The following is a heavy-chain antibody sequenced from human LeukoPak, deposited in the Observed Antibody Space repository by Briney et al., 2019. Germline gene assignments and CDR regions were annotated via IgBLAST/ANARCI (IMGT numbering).Heavy chain of an antibody. CDR2: ISSSSSSTI. Sequence: GGSLRLSCAASGFTFSSYSMNWVRQAPGKGLEWVSYISSSSSSTIYYADSVKGRFTISRDNAKNSLYLQMNSLRAEDTAVYYCARARGLGPGGWFDPWGQGTLVTVSS. D-gene: IGHD3-10*01. CDR3: ARARGLGPGGWFDP. V-gene: IGHV3-48*04. CDR1: GFTFSSYS. J-gene: IGHJ5*02.